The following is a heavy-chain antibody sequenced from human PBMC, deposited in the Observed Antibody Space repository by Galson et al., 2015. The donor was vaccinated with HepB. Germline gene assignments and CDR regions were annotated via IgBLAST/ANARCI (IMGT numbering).Heavy chain of an antibody. V-gene: IGHV3-23*01. Sequence: SLRLSCAASGFIFNNYAMHWVRQSPGKGLEWVSTIGGRGDSPFYAGSVKGRFTISRDNSKKTLFLQMNSLTAEDMAVYYCAKDRGPYSSSSEGNWFDSWGQGTLVTVSS. J-gene: IGHJ5*01. CDR1: GFIFNNYA. D-gene: IGHD6-6*01. CDR2: IGGRGDSP. CDR3: AKDRGPYSSSSEGNWFDS.